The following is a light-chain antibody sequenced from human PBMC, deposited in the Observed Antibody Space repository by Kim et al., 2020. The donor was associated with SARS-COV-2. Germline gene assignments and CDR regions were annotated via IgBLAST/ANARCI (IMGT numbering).Light chain of an antibody. CDR3: QHYNNWPYT. CDR2: GAS. V-gene: IGKV3-15*01. CDR1: QSVSSN. J-gene: IGKJ2*01. Sequence: SVSSGERATLTCRASQSVSSNLAWYQQKPGQAPRLLIYGASTRATGIPARFSGSGSGTEFTLTISSLQSEDFVVYYCQHYNNWPYTFGLGTKLEI.